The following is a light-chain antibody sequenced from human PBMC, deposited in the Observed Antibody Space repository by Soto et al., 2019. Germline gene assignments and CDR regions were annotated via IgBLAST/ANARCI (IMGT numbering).Light chain of an antibody. V-gene: IGKV2-28*01. CDR1: QSLLHSNGYNS. CDR3: MQALQTPST. Sequence: IVMTQSPRSLPVTPGEPASISCRSSQSLLHSNGYNSLDWYLQKPGQSPQLLIYLGSNRSSGVPDRFSGSGSGKDFTLKISRVEAEDVGFYYCMQALQTPSTFGGGTKVEIK. CDR2: LGS. J-gene: IGKJ4*01.